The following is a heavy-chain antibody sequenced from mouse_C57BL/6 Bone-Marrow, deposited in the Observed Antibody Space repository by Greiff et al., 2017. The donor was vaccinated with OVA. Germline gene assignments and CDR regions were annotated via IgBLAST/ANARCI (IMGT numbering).Heavy chain of an antibody. CDR1: GYTFTSYW. J-gene: IGHJ4*01. CDR2: IHPDSGST. V-gene: IGHV1-64*01. Sequence: QVQLQQPGAELVKPGASVKLSCKASGYTFTSYWMHWVKQRPGQGLEWIGMIHPDSGSTNYNEKFKSKATLTVDKSSSTAYMQLSSLTSEDSAVYYCATANWVYAMDYWGQGTSVTVSS. CDR3: ATANWVYAMDY. D-gene: IGHD4-1*01.